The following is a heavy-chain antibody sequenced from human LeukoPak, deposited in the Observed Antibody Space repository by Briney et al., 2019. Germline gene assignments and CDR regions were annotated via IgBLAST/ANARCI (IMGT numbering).Heavy chain of an antibody. D-gene: IGHD1/OR15-1a*01. CDR2: IKYDGSEK. V-gene: IGHV3-7*01. J-gene: IGHJ4*02. CDR1: GLSFSGQW. Sequence: GGSLRLSCTASGLSFSGQWMSWVRQSPGQGLEWVANIKYDGSEKYYVDSVKGRFTISREDAKNSLSLQMDSVRPEDTAVYYCAFNNNFKYWGQGTLVIVSS. CDR3: AFNNNFKY.